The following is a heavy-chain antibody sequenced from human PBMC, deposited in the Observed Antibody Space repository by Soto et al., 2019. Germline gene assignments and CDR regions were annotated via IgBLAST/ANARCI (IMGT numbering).Heavy chain of an antibody. Sequence: SETLSLTCTVSGGSFKSGSYSWSWIRQPPGKGLEWIGYVYHTGRTSYNPSLKSRVSISMDTSKNQFSLNLDSVTAADTVVYFCARDFAYFDSWGQGTLVTVS. CDR2: VYHTGRT. CDR1: GGSFKSGSYS. D-gene: IGHD3-3*01. CDR3: ARDFAYFDS. V-gene: IGHV4-61*01. J-gene: IGHJ4*02.